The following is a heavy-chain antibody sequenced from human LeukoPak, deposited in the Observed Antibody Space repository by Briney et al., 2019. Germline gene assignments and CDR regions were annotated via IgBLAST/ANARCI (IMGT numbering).Heavy chain of an antibody. J-gene: IGHJ4*02. Sequence: GGSLRLSCAASGFTFSSYAMSWVRQAPGKGLEWVSAISGSGGSTYYADSVKGRFTISRDNSKNTLYLQMNSLRAEDTAVYYCEKAMDPDIVVVPAAIGYWGQGTLVTVSS. CDR3: EKAMDPDIVVVPAAIGY. V-gene: IGHV3-23*01. CDR1: GFTFSSYA. D-gene: IGHD2-2*01. CDR2: ISGSGGST.